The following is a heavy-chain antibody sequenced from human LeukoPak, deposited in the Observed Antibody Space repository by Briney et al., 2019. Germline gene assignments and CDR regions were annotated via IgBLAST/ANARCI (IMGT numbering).Heavy chain of an antibody. D-gene: IGHD4-11*01. CDR3: ARLRSKYWFDP. Sequence: PGGSLRLSCAASGFTFSNYDMNWVRQVPGKGLEWVSYISNSGSSKYYVDSVKGRFTISRDNAKNSLYLQMNSLRAEDTAVYYCARLRSKYWFDPWGQGTLVTVSS. CDR2: ISNSGSSK. CDR1: GFTFSNYD. J-gene: IGHJ5*02. V-gene: IGHV3-48*03.